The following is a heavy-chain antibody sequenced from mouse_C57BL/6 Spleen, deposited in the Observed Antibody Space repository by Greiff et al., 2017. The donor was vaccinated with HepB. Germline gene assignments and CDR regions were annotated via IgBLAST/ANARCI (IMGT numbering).Heavy chain of an antibody. Sequence: QVQLQQPGAELVKPGASVKMSCKASGYTFTSYWITWVKQRPGQGLEWIGDIYPGSGSTNYNEKFKSKATLTVDTSSSTAYMQLSSLTSEDSAVYYCGRKNYGSSPFAYWGQGTLVTVSA. D-gene: IGHD1-1*01. CDR2: IYPGSGST. CDR3: GRKNYGSSPFAY. J-gene: IGHJ3*01. V-gene: IGHV1-55*01. CDR1: GYTFTSYW.